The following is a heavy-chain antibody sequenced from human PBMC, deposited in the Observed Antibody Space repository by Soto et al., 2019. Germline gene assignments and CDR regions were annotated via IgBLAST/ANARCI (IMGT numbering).Heavy chain of an antibody. D-gene: IGHD6-19*01. Sequence: GGSLRLSCAASGCTLSNALMNWARQAPGRGLEWGGRIKSKTDGGTTDYAAPVKGRFTIPRDDSKNTLYLQMNSLKTEDTAVYYCTTEAIAVAPLDYWGQGTLVTLSS. CDR1: GCTLSNAL. J-gene: IGHJ4*02. CDR2: IKSKTDGGTT. V-gene: IGHV3-15*07. CDR3: TTEAIAVAPLDY.